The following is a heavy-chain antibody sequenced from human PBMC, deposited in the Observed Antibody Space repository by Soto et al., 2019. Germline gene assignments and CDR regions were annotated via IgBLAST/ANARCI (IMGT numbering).Heavy chain of an antibody. CDR2: ISGSGGST. D-gene: IGHD6-13*01. Sequence: GGSLRLSCAASGFTFSSYTMSWVRQAPGKGLEWVSAISGSGGSTYYADSVRGRFTLSRDNSKNTLYLQMNSLRAEDTAVYYCAKGIYSSSWNYFDYWGQGTLVTSSS. V-gene: IGHV3-23*01. CDR1: GFTFSSYT. CDR3: AKGIYSSSWNYFDY. J-gene: IGHJ4*01.